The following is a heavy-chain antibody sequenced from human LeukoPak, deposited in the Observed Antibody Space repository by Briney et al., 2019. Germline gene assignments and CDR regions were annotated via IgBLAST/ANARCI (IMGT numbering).Heavy chain of an antibody. V-gene: IGHV3-9*01. CDR2: ISWNSGSI. CDR3: AKDVGELLTFTDY. J-gene: IGHJ4*02. CDR1: GFTFVDYA. D-gene: IGHD3-10*01. Sequence: GGSLRLSCAASGFTFVDYAMHWVRQAPGKGLEWVSGISWNSGSIGYADSVKGRFTISRDNAKNSLYLQMNRLRAEDTALYYCAKDVGELLTFTDYWGQGTLVTVSS.